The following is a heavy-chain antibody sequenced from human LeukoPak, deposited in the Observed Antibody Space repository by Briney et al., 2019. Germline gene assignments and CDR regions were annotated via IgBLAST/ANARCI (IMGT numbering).Heavy chain of an antibody. V-gene: IGHV3-7*05. CDR2: IKQDGSEK. J-gene: IGHJ2*01. CDR1: GFIFSRYW. CDR3: ARDFDSSGSSGYFDL. Sequence: PGGSLRLSCAASGFIFSRYWMSWVRQAPGRGLEWVANIKQDGSEKYYVDSTKGRFTISRDNGKNSLSLQMNSLRAEDTAMYYCARDFDSSGSSGYFDLWGRGTLVTVSS. D-gene: IGHD6-19*01.